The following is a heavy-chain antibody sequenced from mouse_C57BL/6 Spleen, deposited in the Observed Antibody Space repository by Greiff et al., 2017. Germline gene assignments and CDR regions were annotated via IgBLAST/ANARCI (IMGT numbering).Heavy chain of an antibody. CDR2: ISDGGGYT. CDR3: ARKRYDSNLYYAMDD. D-gene: IGHD2-5*01. CDR1: GFTFSSYA. J-gene: IGHJ4*01. Sequence: EVQVVESGGGLVKPGGSLKLSCAASGFTFSSYAMSWVRQTPEKRLEWVATISDGGGYTSYPDNVKGRFTLSRDNATNNLYLQMRHLTSEDTATYYYARKRYDSNLYYAMDDWGQGTSVTVSS. V-gene: IGHV5-4*01.